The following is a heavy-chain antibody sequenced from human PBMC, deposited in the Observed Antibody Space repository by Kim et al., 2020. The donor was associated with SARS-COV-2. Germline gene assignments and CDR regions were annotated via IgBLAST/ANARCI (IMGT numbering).Heavy chain of an antibody. Sequence: SETLSLTCAVYGGSFSGYYWSWIRQPPGKGLEWIGEINHSGSTNYNPSLKSRVTISVDTSKNQFSLKLSSVTAADTAVYYCATIAAAGEDDYYYGMDVWGQGTTVTVSS. CDR3: ATIAAAGEDDYYYGMDV. CDR1: GGSFSGYY. J-gene: IGHJ6*02. V-gene: IGHV4-34*01. CDR2: INHSGST. D-gene: IGHD6-13*01.